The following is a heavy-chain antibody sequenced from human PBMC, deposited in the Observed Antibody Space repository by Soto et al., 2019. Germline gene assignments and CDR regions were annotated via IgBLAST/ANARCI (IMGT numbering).Heavy chain of an antibody. CDR2: IDPSDSYT. D-gene: IGHD3-22*01. J-gene: IGHJ6*02. Sequence: GESLKISCKGSGYSFTSYWISWVRQMPGKGLEWMGRIDPSDSYTNYSPSFQGHVTISDDKSISTAYLQWSSLKASGTAMYYCARRPYYYDSSGYYDSYYYYGMDVWGQGSTVTVSS. V-gene: IGHV5-10-1*01. CDR3: ARRPYYYDSSGYYDSYYYYGMDV. CDR1: GYSFTSYW.